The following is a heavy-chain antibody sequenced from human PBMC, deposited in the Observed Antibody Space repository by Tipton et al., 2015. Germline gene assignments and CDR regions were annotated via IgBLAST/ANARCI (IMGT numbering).Heavy chain of an antibody. D-gene: IGHD4-23*01. V-gene: IGHV4-59*01. CDR2: IYSSGST. Sequence: LRLSCTVSGASLSNYYWNWVRQPPGKGLEWIGYIYSSGSTNYAPSLKSRVTISVDTSKTQFSLKMSSVTASDTAVYYCARARGRHGGLFDSWGQGILVTVSS. CDR1: GASLSNYY. CDR3: ARARGRHGGLFDS. J-gene: IGHJ4*02.